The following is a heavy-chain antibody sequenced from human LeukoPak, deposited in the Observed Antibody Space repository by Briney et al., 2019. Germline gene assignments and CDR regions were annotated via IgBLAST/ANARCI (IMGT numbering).Heavy chain of an antibody. Sequence: ASVKVSCKASGYTFTSYGISWVRQAPGQGLEWMGWISAYNGNTNYAQKLQGRATMTTDTSTSTAYMELRSLRSDDTAVYYCARDHITMVRGVNDYWGQGTLVSVSS. CDR2: ISAYNGNT. CDR3: ARDHITMVRGVNDY. J-gene: IGHJ4*02. CDR1: GYTFTSYG. V-gene: IGHV1-18*04. D-gene: IGHD3-10*01.